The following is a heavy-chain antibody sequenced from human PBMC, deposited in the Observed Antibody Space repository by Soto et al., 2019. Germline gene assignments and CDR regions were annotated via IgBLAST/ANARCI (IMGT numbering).Heavy chain of an antibody. CDR1: GFTFSSHT. CDR3: ASGNDDY. V-gene: IGHV3-30-3*01. J-gene: IGHJ4*02. CDR2: ISYDESSK. Sequence: QVQLVESGGGVVQPGRSLRLSCAASGFTFSSHTMHWVRQAPGKGLEWVAVISYDESSKYYADSVKGRFTISRDNSKNTLYLQMNSLRAEDTAVSYCASGNDDYWGQGTLVTVSS.